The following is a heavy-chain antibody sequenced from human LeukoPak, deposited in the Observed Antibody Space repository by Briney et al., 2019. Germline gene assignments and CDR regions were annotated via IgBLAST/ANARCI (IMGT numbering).Heavy chain of an antibody. J-gene: IGHJ4*02. CDR1: GGSFTGYY. V-gene: IGHV4-34*01. CDR3: ARGFSGVVARD. Sequence: SETLSLTCAVYGGSFTGYYWSWIRQPPGKGLEWIGEIKHDGSTNYNPSLKSRVTMSLDTSKNQFFLKLYSVTAADTAVYYCARGFSGVVARDWGQGTLVTASS. D-gene: IGHD2-15*01. CDR2: IKHDGST.